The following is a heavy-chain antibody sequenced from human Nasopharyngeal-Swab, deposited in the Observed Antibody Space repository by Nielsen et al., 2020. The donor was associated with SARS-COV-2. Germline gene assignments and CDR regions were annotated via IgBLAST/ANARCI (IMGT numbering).Heavy chain of an antibody. D-gene: IGHD6-19*01. Sequence: WVRQAPGQRLGWMGWINASNGNTKYSQKFQGRVTITRDTSASTAYMELSSLRSEDTAVYYCARGDGDSSGWYTNGDYFDYWGQGTLVTVSS. V-gene: IGHV1-3*01. CDR2: INASNGNT. J-gene: IGHJ4*02. CDR3: ARGDGDSSGWYTNGDYFDY.